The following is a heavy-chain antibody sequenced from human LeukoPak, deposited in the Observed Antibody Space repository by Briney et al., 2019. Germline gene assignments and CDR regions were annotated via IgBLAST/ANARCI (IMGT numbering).Heavy chain of an antibody. CDR2: IRYDGTNK. CDR1: GFTFSIYG. D-gene: IGHD3-9*01. Sequence: GGSLRLSCAASGFTFSIYGMHWVRQAPGKGLEWVAFIRYDGTNKYYADSVKGRFTISRDNSKNTLNLQMNSLRAEDTAVYYCAKDGGEYYDILTGYYPRLYYMDVWGKGTTVTISS. J-gene: IGHJ6*03. CDR3: AKDGGEYYDILTGYYPRLYYMDV. V-gene: IGHV3-30*02.